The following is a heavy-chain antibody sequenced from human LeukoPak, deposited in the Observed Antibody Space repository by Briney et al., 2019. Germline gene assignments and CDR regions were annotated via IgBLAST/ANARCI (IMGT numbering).Heavy chain of an antibody. Sequence: PGGSLRLSCAASGFSFSGYAMGWVRQAPGKWLEWVSAISGSACSTYYGDSVKGRFTISRDNYKYSLYLQLNSLRAEDTAVYYCAKLRDFYDSTGYSRFPYWGQGTLVTVSS. CDR3: AKLRDFYDSTGYSRFPY. CDR2: ISGSACST. V-gene: IGHV3-23*01. CDR1: GFSFSGYA. D-gene: IGHD3-22*01. J-gene: IGHJ4*02.